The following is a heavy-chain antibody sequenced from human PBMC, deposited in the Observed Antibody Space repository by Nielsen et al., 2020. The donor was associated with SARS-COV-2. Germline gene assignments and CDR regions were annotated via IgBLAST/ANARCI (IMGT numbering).Heavy chain of an antibody. D-gene: IGHD3-10*01. CDR3: ARMSTSARRLFGMDV. CDR1: GYTFTSYA. J-gene: IGHJ6*02. Sequence: ASVKVSCKASGYTFTSYAMHWVRQAPGQRLEWMGWINAGNGNTKYSQKFQGRVTITRDTSASTAYMELSSLRSEDTAVYYCARMSTSARRLFGMDVWGQGTTVTVSS. V-gene: IGHV1-3*01. CDR2: INAGNGNT.